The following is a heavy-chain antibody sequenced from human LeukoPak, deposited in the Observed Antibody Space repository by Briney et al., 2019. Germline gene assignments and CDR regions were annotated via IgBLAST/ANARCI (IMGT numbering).Heavy chain of an antibody. Sequence: GGSLRLSCAISGFTFNSFGMHWVRQAPGKGLEWLAVILYDGSMQYYAESMKGRLTISRDNSRNTVYMQMSSLRTEDTAVYYCARDPRGPTTYDSSARDSLDYWGQGTLVTVSS. CDR3: ARDPRGPTTYDSSARDSLDY. CDR1: GFTFNSFG. J-gene: IGHJ4*02. V-gene: IGHV3-33*05. CDR2: ILYDGSMQ. D-gene: IGHD3-22*01.